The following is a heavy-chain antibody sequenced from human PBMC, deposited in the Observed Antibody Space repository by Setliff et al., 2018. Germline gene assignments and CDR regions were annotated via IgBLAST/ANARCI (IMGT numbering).Heavy chain of an antibody. J-gene: IGHJ4*02. CDR2: TYDSGST. V-gene: IGHV4-59*11. Sequence: SETLSLTCTVSGGSISSHYWSWIRQPPGKGLEWIGSTYDSGSTYYNPSLNSRVTISEDTSKNQFSLKLTSVTAADAAVYYCARAAVTSGARADYFDNWGRGTLVTVSS. CDR3: ARAAVTSGARADYFDN. D-gene: IGHD4-17*01. CDR1: GGSISSHY.